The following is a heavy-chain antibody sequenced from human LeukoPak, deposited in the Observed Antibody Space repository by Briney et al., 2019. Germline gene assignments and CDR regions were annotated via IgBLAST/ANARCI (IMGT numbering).Heavy chain of an antibody. CDR1: GFAFSSYE. CDR2: ISSSGSTI. CDR3: ARDLVKYCSGGSCPKDY. D-gene: IGHD2-15*01. V-gene: IGHV3-48*03. J-gene: IGHJ4*02. Sequence: GGSLRLSCAASGFAFSSYEVNWVRQAPGKGLEWVSYISSSGSTIYYADSVKGRFTISRDNAKNSLYLQMNSLRAEDTAVYYCARDLVKYCSGGSCPKDYWGQGTLVTVSS.